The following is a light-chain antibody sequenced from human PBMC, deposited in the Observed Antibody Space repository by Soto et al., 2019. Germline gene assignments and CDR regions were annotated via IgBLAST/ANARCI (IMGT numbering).Light chain of an antibody. J-gene: IGKJ4*01. CDR2: GAS. Sequence: EIVLTQSPGTLSLSPGERATLSCRASQSVSSSYLAWYQQKPGQAPRLLIYGASSRATGIPDRFSGSGSGTDFTLTIRRLESEDFAVYYCQQYGSSPPLTFGGGTKVEIK. V-gene: IGKV3-20*01. CDR1: QSVSSSY. CDR3: QQYGSSPPLT.